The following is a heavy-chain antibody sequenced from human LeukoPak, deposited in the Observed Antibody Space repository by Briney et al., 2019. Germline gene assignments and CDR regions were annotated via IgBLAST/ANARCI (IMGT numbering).Heavy chain of an antibody. Sequence: ASVKVSCKASGYTFTKSYIHWVRQAPGQRLEWMGLINPGGDNTNYAQNFQGRVTMTSDTSARTVYMELSRLRSDDTAVYYCARDLPYDSSGYYWGNDAFDIWGQGTMVTVSS. CDR3: ARDLPYDSSGYYWGNDAFDI. V-gene: IGHV1-46*01. D-gene: IGHD3-22*01. CDR1: GYTFTKSY. CDR2: INPGGDNT. J-gene: IGHJ3*02.